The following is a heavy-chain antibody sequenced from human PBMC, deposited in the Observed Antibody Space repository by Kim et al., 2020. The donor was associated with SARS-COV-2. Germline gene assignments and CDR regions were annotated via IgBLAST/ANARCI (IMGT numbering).Heavy chain of an antibody. CDR1: GFIFSSYA. Sequence: GGSLRLSCAGSGFIFSSYAMSWVRQAPGKGLEWVSAISGGGSSTYYADSVKGRFTISRDNSKNTLYLQMNSLRAEDTALYYCAKAIVGTRSGMDVWGQGTAVTLSS. D-gene: IGHD1-26*01. V-gene: IGHV3-23*01. CDR3: AKAIVGTRSGMDV. CDR2: ISGGGSST. J-gene: IGHJ6*02.